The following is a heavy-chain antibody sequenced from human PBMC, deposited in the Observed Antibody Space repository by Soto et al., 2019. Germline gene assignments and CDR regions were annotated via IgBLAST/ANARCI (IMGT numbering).Heavy chain of an antibody. CDR3: APADLDTSRATSGIDT. Sequence: QITLKESGPTLVKPTQTLTLTCTFSGFSLSTYGVGVGWIRQPPGKALEWLALIYWDDDRRYSPSLKSRLTMTEDTSKIQLVLTFTTMAPVDTARYYCAPADLDTSRATSGIDTSGQGTLVTGSS. J-gene: IGHJ5*02. CDR1: GFSLSTYGVG. V-gene: IGHV2-5*02. CDR2: IYWDDDR. D-gene: IGHD5-18*01.